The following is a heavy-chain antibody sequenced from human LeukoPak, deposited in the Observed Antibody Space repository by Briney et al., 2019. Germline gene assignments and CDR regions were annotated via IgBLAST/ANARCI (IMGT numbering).Heavy chain of an antibody. J-gene: IGHJ6*02. CDR3: AKEGRDVKNARYGMDV. V-gene: IGHV3-53*01. CDR2: IYSGGTT. CDR1: GFTFSNAW. D-gene: IGHD5-24*01. Sequence: GGSLRLSCAASGFTFSNAWMSWVRQAPGKGLEWVSVIYSGGTTYYADSVKGRFTFSRDNSKNTLYLQMNSLRAEDTAVYYCAKEGRDVKNARYGMDVWGQGTTVTVSS.